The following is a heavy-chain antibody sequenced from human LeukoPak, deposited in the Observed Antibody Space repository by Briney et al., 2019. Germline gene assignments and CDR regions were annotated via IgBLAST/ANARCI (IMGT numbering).Heavy chain of an antibody. Sequence: ASVKVSCKGSVYTFTKFGSSWVRQAPGQGREWMGWISAYNGNTNYAQILQGRDTMTTDTSTSTAYMELRSLRSDDTAVYYCVRDRTVCRSINSCGQGAMVTVSS. D-gene: IGHD2/OR15-2a*01. V-gene: IGHV1-18*01. J-gene: IGHJ3*02. CDR3: VRDRTVCRSINS. CDR1: VYTFTKFG. CDR2: ISAYNGNT.